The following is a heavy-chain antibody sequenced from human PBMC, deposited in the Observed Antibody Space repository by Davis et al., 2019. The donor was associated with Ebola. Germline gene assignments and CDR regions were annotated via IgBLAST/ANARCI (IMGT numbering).Heavy chain of an antibody. CDR1: GFTVSSYY. J-gene: IGHJ6*02. D-gene: IGHD2-2*01. Sequence: PGGSLRLSCAASGFTVSSYYMSWVRQAPGTGLAWVSVIYSGGSTYYADSVKGRFTISRDNSKNTLYLQMNSLRAEDTAVYYCARGYCSSTSCYYYYYYGMDVWGQGTTVTVSS. CDR2: IYSGGST. CDR3: ARGYCSSTSCYYYYYYGMDV. V-gene: IGHV3-66*01.